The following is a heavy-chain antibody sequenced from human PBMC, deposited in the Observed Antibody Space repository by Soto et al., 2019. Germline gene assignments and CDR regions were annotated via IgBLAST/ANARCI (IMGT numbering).Heavy chain of an antibody. Sequence: QVQLQQWGAGLLKPSETLSLTCAVYGGSFSGYQWTWIXXXXXXRLEWIGEINDSGNINYNPSLKSRVTILVDTPKKQISLKLSSVTAADTAVYYCARGLIIWFGELSRRGGYYYYMDVWGKGTTVTVSS. CDR2: INDSGNI. J-gene: IGHJ6*03. D-gene: IGHD3-10*01. CDR1: GGSFSGYQ. CDR3: ARGLIIWFGELSRRGGYYYYMDV. V-gene: IGHV4-34*01.